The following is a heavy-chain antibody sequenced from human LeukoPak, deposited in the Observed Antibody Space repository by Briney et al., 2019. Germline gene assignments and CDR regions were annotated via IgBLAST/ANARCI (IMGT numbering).Heavy chain of an antibody. CDR2: ISGYNGNT. J-gene: IGHJ4*02. CDR3: TRAWTDYNILTGYYTGPFDF. V-gene: IGHV1-18*01. D-gene: IGHD3-9*01. CDR1: GYTFTTYY. Sequence: GASVKVSCQTSGYTFTTYYITWVRQAPGQGLEWMGWISGYNGNTNYAQNLQGRVTMTTDTSTSTAYLELRSLRSDDTAVYYCTRAWTDYNILTGYYTGPFDFWGQGTLVTVSS.